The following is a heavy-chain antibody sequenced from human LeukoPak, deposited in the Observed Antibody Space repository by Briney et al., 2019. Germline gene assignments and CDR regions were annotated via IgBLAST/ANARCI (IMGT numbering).Heavy chain of an antibody. CDR3: ARGGYDSSGYCDY. D-gene: IGHD3-22*01. CDR1: GGTFSSYA. J-gene: IGHJ4*02. V-gene: IGHV1-69*05. CDR2: IIPIFGTA. Sequence: SVKVSCKASGGTFSSYAISWVRQAPGQGLEWMGRIIPIFGTANYAQKFQGRVTITTDESTSTAYMELSSLRSEDTAVYYCARGGYDSSGYCDYWGQGTLVTVSS.